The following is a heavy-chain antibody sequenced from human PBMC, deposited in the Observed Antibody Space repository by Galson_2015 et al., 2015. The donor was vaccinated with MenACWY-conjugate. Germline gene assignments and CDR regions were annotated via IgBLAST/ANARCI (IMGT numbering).Heavy chain of an antibody. CDR2: IWSDGGKT. J-gene: IGHJ4*02. CDR3: ARDYYDSSGYTIRGPFDY. CDR1: GFTFRTYG. V-gene: IGHV3-33*01. D-gene: IGHD3-22*01. Sequence: SLRLSCAASGFTFRTYGMHWVRQAPGKGLDWVAVIWSDGGKTYYADSVKGRFTISRDNSDNKLYLQMNSLRAEDTAVYYCARDYYDSSGYTIRGPFDYWGRGTLVTVSS.